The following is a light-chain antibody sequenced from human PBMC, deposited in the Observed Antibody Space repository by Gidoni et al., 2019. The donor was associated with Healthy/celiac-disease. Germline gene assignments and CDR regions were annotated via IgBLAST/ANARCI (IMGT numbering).Light chain of an antibody. CDR3: QQSYSTPVT. CDR2: ASS. J-gene: IGKJ3*01. Sequence: DIQMTQSPSSLSASVGDRVTITCRASQSISSYLNCYQQKPGKAPKLLIYASSSLQSGVPSRFSGSGSGTDFTLTISSLQPEDFATYYCQQSYSTPVTFGPGTKVDIK. V-gene: IGKV1-39*01. CDR1: QSISSY.